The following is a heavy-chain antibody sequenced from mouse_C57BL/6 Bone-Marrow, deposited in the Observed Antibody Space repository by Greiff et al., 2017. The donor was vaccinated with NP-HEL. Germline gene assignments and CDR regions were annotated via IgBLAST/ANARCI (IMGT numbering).Heavy chain of an antibody. CDR1: GFTFSNYW. CDR3: TADYYGSSPVGWYFDV. V-gene: IGHV6-3*01. Sequence: EVQGVESGGGLVQPGGSMKLSCVASGFTFSNYWMNWVRQSPEKGLEWVAQIRLKSDNYATHYAESVKGRFTISRDDSKSSVYLQMNNLRAEDTGIYYCTADYYGSSPVGWYFDVWGTGTTVTVSS. J-gene: IGHJ1*03. CDR2: IRLKSDNYAT. D-gene: IGHD1-1*01.